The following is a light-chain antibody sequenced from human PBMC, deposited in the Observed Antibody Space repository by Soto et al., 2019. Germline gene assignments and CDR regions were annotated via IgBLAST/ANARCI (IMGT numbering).Light chain of an antibody. CDR3: QQSYSTSWT. Sequence: DIQMTQSPSSLSASVGDRVTITCRASQSISSYLNWYQQKPGKAPKLLIYAASSLQSGVPSMLSGSGSGTDFTLTISRLQPEDFATYYCQQSYSTSWTFGQGTKVAIK. CDR2: AAS. V-gene: IGKV1-39*01. CDR1: QSISSY. J-gene: IGKJ1*01.